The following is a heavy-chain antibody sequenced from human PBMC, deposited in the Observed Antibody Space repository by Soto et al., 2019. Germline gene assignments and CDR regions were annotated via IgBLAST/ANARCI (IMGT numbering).Heavy chain of an antibody. CDR1: GYTFTSYY. V-gene: IGHV1-46*03. CDR3: ARGGGIVVVTAPYDH. CDR2: INPSGGYT. J-gene: IGHJ4*01. Sequence: ASVKVSCKASGYTFTSYYMNWVRQAPGQGLERLGKINPSGGYTTYAQRIMGRVTITSDTYTSTVNKEMGSLTSEDTAVYYCARGGGIVVVTAPYDHWG. D-gene: IGHD2-21*02.